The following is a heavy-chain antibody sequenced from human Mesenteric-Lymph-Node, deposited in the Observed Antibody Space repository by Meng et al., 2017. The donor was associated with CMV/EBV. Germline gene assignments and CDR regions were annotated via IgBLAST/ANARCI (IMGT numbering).Heavy chain of an antibody. V-gene: IGHV1-2*02. CDR3: SRVEKATIEAFDI. CDR1: GYTFTGYY. CDR2: INPNSGGT. D-gene: IGHD5-24*01. J-gene: IGHJ3*02. Sequence: ASVQVSCKASGYTFTGYYMHWVRQAPGQGLEWMGWINPNSGGTNYAQKFQGRVTMTRDTYISTVYKERSRLRSDDTAVFYCSRVEKATIEAFDIWGQGTMVTVSS.